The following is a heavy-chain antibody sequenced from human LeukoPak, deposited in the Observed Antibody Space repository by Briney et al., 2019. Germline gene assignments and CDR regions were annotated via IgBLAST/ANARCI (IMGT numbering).Heavy chain of an antibody. J-gene: IGHJ4*02. CDR3: ATTGGDFWSGYYPFDY. Sequence: KPSETLSLTCAVSGYSISSGYYWGWIRQPPGKGLEWIGSIYHSGSTYYNPSLKSRVTISVDTSKNQFSLKLSSVTAADTAVYYCATTGGDFWSGYYPFDYWGQGTLVTVSS. CDR1: GYSISSGYY. D-gene: IGHD3-3*01. V-gene: IGHV4-38-2*01. CDR2: IYHSGST.